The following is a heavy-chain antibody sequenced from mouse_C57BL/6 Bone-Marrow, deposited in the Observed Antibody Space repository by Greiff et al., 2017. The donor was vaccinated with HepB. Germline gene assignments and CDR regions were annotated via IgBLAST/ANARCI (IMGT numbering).Heavy chain of an antibody. J-gene: IGHJ4*01. V-gene: IGHV1-50*01. D-gene: IGHD2-3*01. CDR1: GYTFTSYW. CDR2: IDPSDSYT. Sequence: VKLQQPGAELVKPGASVKLSCKASGYTFTSYWMQWVKQRPGQGLEWIGEIDPSDSYTNYNQKFKGKATLTVDTSSSTAYMQLSSLTSEDSAVYYCAREYDGYYDYAMDYWGQGTSVTVSS. CDR3: AREYDGYYDYAMDY.